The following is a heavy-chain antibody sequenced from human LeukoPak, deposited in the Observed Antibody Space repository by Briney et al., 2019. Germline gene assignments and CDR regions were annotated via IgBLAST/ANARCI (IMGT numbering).Heavy chain of an antibody. J-gene: IGHJ4*02. V-gene: IGHV3-53*01. D-gene: IGHD3-22*01. CDR2: IYYGGNT. CDR3: ARGITMIVSL. Sequence: PGGSLRLSCAASGFTVSSNYMSWVRQAPGKGLEWVSVIYYGGNTYYADSVKGRFTISRDNAKNSLYLQMNSLRAEDTAVYYCARGITMIVSLWGQGTLVTVSS. CDR1: GFTVSSNY.